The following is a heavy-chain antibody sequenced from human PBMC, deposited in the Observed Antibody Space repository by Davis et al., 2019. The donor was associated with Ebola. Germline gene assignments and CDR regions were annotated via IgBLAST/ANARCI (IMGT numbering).Heavy chain of an antibody. CDR2: ISGSGCST. V-gene: IGHV3-23*01. J-gene: IGHJ4*02. D-gene: IGHD3-9*01. Sequence: PGGSLRLSCAASGFTFSSYAMSWVRQAPGKGLEWVSAISGSGCSTYYADSVKGRFTISRDNAKNSLYLQMNSLRAEDTAVYYCASRRGGPQNGWDILAGYPWGQGTLVTVSS. CDR1: GFTFSSYA. CDR3: ASRRGGPQNGWDILAGYP.